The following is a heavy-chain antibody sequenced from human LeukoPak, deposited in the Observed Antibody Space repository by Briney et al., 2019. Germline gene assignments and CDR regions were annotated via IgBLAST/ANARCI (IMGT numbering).Heavy chain of an antibody. D-gene: IGHD2-15*01. CDR1: GGSISSYY. Sequence: PSEPLSLTCTVSGGSISSYYWSWIRQPPGKGLEWIGYIYYSGNTNYNPSLKSRVTISVDTSKNQFSLKLSSVTAADTAVYYCARGGGCSGGSCYDYWGQGTLVTVSS. V-gene: IGHV4-59*01. J-gene: IGHJ4*02. CDR2: IYYSGNT. CDR3: ARGGGCSGGSCYDY.